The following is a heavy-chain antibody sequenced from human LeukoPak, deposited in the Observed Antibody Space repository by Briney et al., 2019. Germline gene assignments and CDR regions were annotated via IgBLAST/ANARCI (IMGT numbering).Heavy chain of an antibody. CDR1: GDSVSSNSAA. J-gene: IGHJ4*02. V-gene: IGHV6-1*01. Sequence: SQTLSLTCAISGDSVSSNSAAWNWIRQSPSRGLEWLGRTYYRSKRYNDYAVSVKSRITINPDTSKNQFSLQLNSVTPEDTAVYYCAKEPGGAEYSGYDPFDFWGQGTLVTVSS. CDR3: AKEPGGAEYSGYDPFDF. CDR2: TYYRSKRYN. D-gene: IGHD5-12*01.